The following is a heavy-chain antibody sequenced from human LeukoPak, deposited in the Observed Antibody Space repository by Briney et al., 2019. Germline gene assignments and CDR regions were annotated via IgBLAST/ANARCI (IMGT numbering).Heavy chain of an antibody. CDR2: IYYSGST. V-gene: IGHV4-39*07. CDR1: GGSISSSSYY. D-gene: IGHD6-13*01. J-gene: IGHJ4*02. Sequence: SETLSLTCTVSGGSISSSSYYWGWIRQPPGKGLEWIGSIYYSGSTYYNPSHKSRVTISVDTSKNQFSLKLNSVTAADTAVYYCAGGSSWYVYWGQGTLVTVSS. CDR3: AGGSSWYVY.